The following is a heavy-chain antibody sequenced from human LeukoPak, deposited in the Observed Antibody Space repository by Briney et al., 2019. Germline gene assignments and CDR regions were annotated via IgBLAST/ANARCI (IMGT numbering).Heavy chain of an antibody. D-gene: IGHD4-11*01. V-gene: IGHV3-21*01. J-gene: IGHJ4*02. Sequence: GGSLRLSCAASGFTFSSYSMNWVRQAPRKWLEWVSSISSSSSYIYYADSVKGQFTISRDNAKNSLYLQMNSLRAEDTAVYYCAKSFQQRLQYLDYWGQGTLVTVSS. CDR2: ISSSSSYI. CDR1: GFTFSSYS. CDR3: AKSFQQRLQYLDY.